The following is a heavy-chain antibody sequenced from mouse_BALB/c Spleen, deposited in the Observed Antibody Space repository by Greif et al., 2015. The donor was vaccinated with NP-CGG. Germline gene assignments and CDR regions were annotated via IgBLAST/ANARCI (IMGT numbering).Heavy chain of an antibody. J-gene: IGHJ3*01. Sequence: VQLQQSGAELVRPGVSVKISCKGSGYTFTDYAMHWVRQSHAKSLEWIGVISSYYGDASYNQKFKGKATMTVDKSSSTAYMELARLTSEDSAIYYCARNYGSSSWFAYWGQGTLVTVSA. CDR1: GYTFTDYA. CDR3: ARNYGSSSWFAY. V-gene: IGHV1S137*01. D-gene: IGHD1-1*01. CDR2: ISSYYGDA.